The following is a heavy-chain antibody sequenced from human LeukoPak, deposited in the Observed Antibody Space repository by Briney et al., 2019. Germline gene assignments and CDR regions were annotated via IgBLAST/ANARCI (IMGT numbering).Heavy chain of an antibody. CDR1: GFAFSNHA. CDR3: ANEIRPNDY. D-gene: IGHD4-17*01. CDR2: ISISGGTT. J-gene: IGHJ4*02. Sequence: GGSLRLSCTASGFAFSNHAMSWVRQAPGKGLEWVSSISISGGTTYYADSVKGRFTISRENSKSTLYLQMNSLRADDTAVYYCANEIRPNDYWGQGTLVTVSS. V-gene: IGHV3-23*01.